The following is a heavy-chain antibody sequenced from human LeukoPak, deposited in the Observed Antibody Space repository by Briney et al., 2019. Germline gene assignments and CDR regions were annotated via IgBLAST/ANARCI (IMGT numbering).Heavy chain of an antibody. CDR3: ARDFYYFGSGTRGYFDF. Sequence: PSETLSLTCAVFGDSISSNHYWSWVRQPPGKGLEWIGEISHGGTTNYNPSLKSRVTISVDKSKNQFSLNLSSVTAADTAVYYCARDFYYFGSGTRGYFDFWGQGTLVTVSS. J-gene: IGHJ4*02. CDR1: GDSISSNHY. CDR2: ISHGGTT. V-gene: IGHV4-4*02. D-gene: IGHD3-10*01.